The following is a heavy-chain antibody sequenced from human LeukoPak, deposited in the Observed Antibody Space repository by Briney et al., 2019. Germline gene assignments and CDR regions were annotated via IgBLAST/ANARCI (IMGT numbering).Heavy chain of an antibody. CDR1: GYTFTSYD. V-gene: IGHV1-8*01. CDR3: ARGPLRRENIVVVVAATRKPNWFDP. J-gene: IGHJ5*02. D-gene: IGHD2-15*01. Sequence: ASVKVSCKASGYTFTSYDINWVRQATGLGLEWMGRMNPKRGNTGYAQKLQGRVTMTRNTSISTAYMEVSSLRSEDTAVYYCARGPLRRENIVVVVAATRKPNWFDPWGQGTLVTVSS. CDR2: MNPKRGNT.